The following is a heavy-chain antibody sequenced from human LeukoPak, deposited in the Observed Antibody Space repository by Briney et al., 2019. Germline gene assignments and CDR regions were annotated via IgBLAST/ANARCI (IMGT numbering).Heavy chain of an antibody. CDR3: TTLVYHLDS. D-gene: IGHD3-16*02. CDR1: GFAFSAYE. Sequence: PGGSLRLSCLASGFAFSAYEMNWVRQAPGRGLEWVSYISGSDTTTYYADSVRGRFTIFRDNAKNSLHLQMNSLRAEDTALYYCTTLVYHLDSWGQGTLVTVSS. V-gene: IGHV3-48*03. CDR2: ISGSDTTT. J-gene: IGHJ4*02.